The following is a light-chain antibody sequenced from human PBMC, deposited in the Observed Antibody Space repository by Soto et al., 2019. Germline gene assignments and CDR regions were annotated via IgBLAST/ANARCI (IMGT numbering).Light chain of an antibody. J-gene: IGLJ1*01. CDR3: SSYTTSNTRQIV. Sequence: QSALTQPASGSGSPGQSITISCTGTSSDVGGYNYVSWYQHHPGKAPKLMIYDVSNRPSGVSNRFSGSKSGNTASLTISGLQPEDEADYYCSSYTTSNTRQIVFGTGTKVNVL. CDR2: DVS. V-gene: IGLV2-14*03. CDR1: SSDVGGYNY.